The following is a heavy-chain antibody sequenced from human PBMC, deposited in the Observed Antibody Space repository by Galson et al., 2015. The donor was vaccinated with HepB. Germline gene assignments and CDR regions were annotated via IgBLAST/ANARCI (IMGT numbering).Heavy chain of an antibody. CDR3: ARGRCSSTSCFHDY. J-gene: IGHJ4*02. D-gene: IGHD2-2*01. CDR2: IKQDGNER. V-gene: IGHV3-7*01. Sequence: SLRLSCAASGFTYSIYWMSWVRQAPGKGLEWVANIKQDGNERYYVDSVKGRFTISRDNAKNSLYLQMNSLRVEDTAVYYCARGRCSSTSCFHDYWGQGTLVTVSS. CDR1: GFTYSIYW.